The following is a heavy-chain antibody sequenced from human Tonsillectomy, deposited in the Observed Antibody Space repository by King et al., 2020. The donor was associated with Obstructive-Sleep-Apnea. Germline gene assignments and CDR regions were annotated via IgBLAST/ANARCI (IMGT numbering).Heavy chain of an antibody. D-gene: IGHD1-26*01. J-gene: IGHJ3*02. V-gene: IGHV3-23*04. CDR3: AKAVNSGNPYRAFDI. CDR2: LNEEHHYT. CDR1: GSTLDNYV. Sequence: VQLVESGGGLVQPGGSLRLSCEGSGSTLDNYVMGWVRQAPGKGLEWVSTLNEEHHYTQYEDSVKGRFTISRDKSKNSLCLLMNSLRAEDTATYYCAKAVNSGNPYRAFDIWGQGTVVTVSS.